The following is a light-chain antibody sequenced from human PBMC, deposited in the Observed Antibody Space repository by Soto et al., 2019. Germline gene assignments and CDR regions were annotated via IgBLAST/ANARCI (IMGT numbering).Light chain of an antibody. J-gene: IGKJ4*01. CDR3: QQSYSTPKT. V-gene: IGKV1-39*01. Sequence: DIQMTQSPSSLSASVGDRVTITCRASQSIGNYLNWYQQEPGKAPKLLIYAAYSLQNGVPSRFSGSGSGTDFTLTISSLQPEDFATYYCQQSYSTPKTFGGGTKVEIK. CDR2: AAY. CDR1: QSIGNY.